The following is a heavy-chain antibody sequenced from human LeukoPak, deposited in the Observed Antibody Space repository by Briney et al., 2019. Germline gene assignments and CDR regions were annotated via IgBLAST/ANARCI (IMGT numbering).Heavy chain of an antibody. J-gene: IGHJ4*02. CDR3: AAAAVAVDY. Sequence: NPSETLSLTCTVSGGSISSSSYYWGWIRQPPGKGLEWIGSIYYSGSTYYNPSLKSRVTISVDKSKNHFSLKLTSVTAADTAIYYCAAAAVAVDYWGQGTLVTVSS. CDR1: GGSISSSSYY. V-gene: IGHV4-39*07. CDR2: IYYSGST. D-gene: IGHD6-19*01.